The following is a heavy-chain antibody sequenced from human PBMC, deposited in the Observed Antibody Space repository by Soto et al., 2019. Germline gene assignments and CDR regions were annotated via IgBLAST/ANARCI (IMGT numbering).Heavy chain of an antibody. Sequence: ASVKGSCKASGGTFSNYAISWLRQAPGQGLEWMGWMNPNSGNTGYAQKFQGRVTMTRNTSISTAYMELSSLRSEDTAVYYCARAYYDILTGYLRYYGMDVWGQGTTVTVSS. CDR1: GGTFSNYA. V-gene: IGHV1-8*02. CDR3: ARAYYDILTGYLRYYGMDV. J-gene: IGHJ6*02. CDR2: MNPNSGNT. D-gene: IGHD3-9*01.